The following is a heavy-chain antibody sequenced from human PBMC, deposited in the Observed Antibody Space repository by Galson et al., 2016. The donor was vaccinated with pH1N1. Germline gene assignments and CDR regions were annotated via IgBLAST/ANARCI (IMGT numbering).Heavy chain of an antibody. CDR1: GYTFTRYY. D-gene: IGHD1-26*01. V-gene: IGHV1-46*01. CDR3: TRDLGRLRDY. J-gene: IGHJ4*02. CDR2: LDPTGGGT. Sequence: SVKVSCKASGYTFTRYYLHWVRQAPGQGLGWMGVLDPTGGGTTYAQKFHSRLTMTRDTSTSTFSMELSSLKSEDTAVYYCTRDLGRLRDYWGQGTLVTVSS.